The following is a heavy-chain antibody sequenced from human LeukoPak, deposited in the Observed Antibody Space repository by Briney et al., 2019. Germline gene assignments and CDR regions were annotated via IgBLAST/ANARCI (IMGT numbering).Heavy chain of an antibody. D-gene: IGHD1-26*01. V-gene: IGHV1-69*04. CDR3: ARVGPEWEQPDLFDY. CDR2: IIPILGIA. CDR1: GGTFSSYA. Sequence: GASVKVSCKASGGTFSSYAISWVRQAPGQGLEWMGRIIPILGIANYAQKFQGRVTITADKSTSTAYMELSSLRSEDTAVYYCARVGPEWEQPDLFDYWGQGTLVTVSS. J-gene: IGHJ4*02.